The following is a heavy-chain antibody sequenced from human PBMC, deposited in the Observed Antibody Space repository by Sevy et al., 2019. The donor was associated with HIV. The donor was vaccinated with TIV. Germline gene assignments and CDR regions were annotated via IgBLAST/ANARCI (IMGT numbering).Heavy chain of an antibody. J-gene: IGHJ6*02. Sequence: GGSLRLSCAASGFTINFYGMHWVRQAPGKGLEWVALISYDGNLKYYADSAKGRFTISRDNSKNTLYLQMNSLRPEDTAVYYCVKAPNDYDNSGWTGLEVWGQGTTVTVSS. D-gene: IGHD3-22*01. CDR2: ISYDGNLK. CDR3: VKAPNDYDNSGWTGLEV. CDR1: GFTINFYG. V-gene: IGHV3-30*18.